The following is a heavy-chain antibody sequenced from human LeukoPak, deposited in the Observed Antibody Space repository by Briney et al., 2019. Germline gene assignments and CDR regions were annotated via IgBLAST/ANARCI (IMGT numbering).Heavy chain of an antibody. CDR2: IYYSGST. V-gene: IGHV4-39*01. D-gene: IGHD5-18*01. CDR1: GGSISSSSYY. CDR3: ARGYGYSYGSFDY. J-gene: IGHJ4*02. Sequence: SETLFLTCTVSGGSISSSSYYWGWIRQPPGKGLEWIGSIYYSGSTYYNPSLKSRVTISVDTSKNQFSLKLSSVTAADTAVYYCARGYGYSYGSFDYWGQGTLVTVSS.